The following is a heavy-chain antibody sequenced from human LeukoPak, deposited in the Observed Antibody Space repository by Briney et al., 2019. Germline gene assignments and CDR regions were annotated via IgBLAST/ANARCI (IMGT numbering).Heavy chain of an antibody. CDR3: ATALWFGERSAAFDI. J-gene: IGHJ3*02. Sequence: GGSLRLSCAASGFTFSSYAMSWVRQAPGKGLEWVSAISGSGGSTYYADSVKGRFTISRDNSKNTLYLQMNSLRAEDTAVYYCATALWFGERSAAFDIWGQGTMVTVSS. CDR2: ISGSGGST. CDR1: GFTFSSYA. V-gene: IGHV3-23*01. D-gene: IGHD3-10*01.